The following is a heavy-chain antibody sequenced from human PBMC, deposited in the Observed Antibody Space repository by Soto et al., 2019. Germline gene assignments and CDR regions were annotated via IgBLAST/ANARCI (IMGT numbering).Heavy chain of an antibody. CDR1: GGSFSGYC. CDR2: INHSGST. D-gene: IGHD6-6*01. Sequence: SETLSLTCAVYGGSFSGYCWSWIRQPPGKGLEWIGEINHSGSTNYNPSLKSRVTISVDTSKNQFSLKLSSVTAADTAVYYCARFAGFGRIAARPNWFDPWGQGTLVTAPQ. V-gene: IGHV4-34*01. J-gene: IGHJ5*02. CDR3: ARFAGFGRIAARPNWFDP.